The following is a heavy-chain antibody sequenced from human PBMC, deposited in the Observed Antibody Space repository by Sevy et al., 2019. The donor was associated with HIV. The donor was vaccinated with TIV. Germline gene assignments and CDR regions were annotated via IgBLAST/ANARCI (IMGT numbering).Heavy chain of an antibody. D-gene: IGHD6-19*01. V-gene: IGHV3-48*02. J-gene: IGHJ4*02. CDR3: ATTYSSGWYYFDY. CDR1: GFTFSSYS. Sequence: GGSLRLSCTASGFTFSSYSMNWVRQAPGKGLEWVSYISSSSSTIYYAASVKGRFTSSRDNAKNSLYLQMNSLRDEDTAMYYCATTYSSGWYYFDYWDQGTLVTVSS. CDR2: ISSSSSTI.